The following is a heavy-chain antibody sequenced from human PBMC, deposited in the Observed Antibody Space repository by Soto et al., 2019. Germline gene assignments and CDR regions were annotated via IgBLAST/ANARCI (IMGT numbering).Heavy chain of an antibody. CDR3: ARERIAAAGDYYYYGMDV. J-gene: IGHJ6*02. Sequence: VKVSCKASGCTFSSYAISWVRQAPGQGLEWMGGIIPIFGTANYAQKFQGRVTVTADKSTSTAYMELSSLRSEDTAVYYCARERIAAAGDYYYYGMDVWGRGTTVTVSS. CDR2: IIPIFGTA. D-gene: IGHD6-13*01. V-gene: IGHV1-69*06. CDR1: GCTFSSYA.